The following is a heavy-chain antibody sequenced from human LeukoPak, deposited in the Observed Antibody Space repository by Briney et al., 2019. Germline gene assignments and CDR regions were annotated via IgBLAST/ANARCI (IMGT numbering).Heavy chain of an antibody. D-gene: IGHD1-26*01. J-gene: IGHJ6*02. Sequence: SETLSLTCNVSGDSVSSYYWNWIRQPPGKGLEWIAYIHYSGSTNYNPSLRSRVTISVDTSKNQFSLKLSSVTAEDTAVYYCARDVMELLRSCMDVWGQGTTVTVSS. CDR2: IHYSGST. CDR3: ARDVMELLRSCMDV. CDR1: GDSVSSYY. V-gene: IGHV4-59*02.